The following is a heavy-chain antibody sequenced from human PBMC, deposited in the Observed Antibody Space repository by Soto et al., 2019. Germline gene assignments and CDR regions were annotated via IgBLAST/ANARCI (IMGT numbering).Heavy chain of an antibody. CDR3: ARAQAVMDYYYGMDV. V-gene: IGHV1-46*01. D-gene: IGHD6-19*01. J-gene: IGHJ6*02. CDR1: Y. Sequence: YMHWVRQAPGQGFEWMGIINPSGGSTTYAQKFQGRVTMTRDTSMSTAYMELSRLRSDDTAVYYCARAQAVMDYYYGMDVWGQGT. CDR2: INPSGGST.